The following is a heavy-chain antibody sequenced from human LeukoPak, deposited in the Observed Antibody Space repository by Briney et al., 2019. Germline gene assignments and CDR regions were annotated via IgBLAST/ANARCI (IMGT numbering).Heavy chain of an antibody. J-gene: IGHJ3*01. CDR3: AKGPQTGYSN. CDR1: GFTFSSYG. CDR2: ISYDGSNK. V-gene: IGHV3-30*18. Sequence: GGSLRLSCAASGFTFSSYGMHWVRQAPGKGLEWVAVISYDGSNKYYADSVKGRFTISRDNSKNTLYLQMNSLRAEDTAVYYCAKGPQTGYSNWGQGTMVTVSP. D-gene: IGHD6-13*01.